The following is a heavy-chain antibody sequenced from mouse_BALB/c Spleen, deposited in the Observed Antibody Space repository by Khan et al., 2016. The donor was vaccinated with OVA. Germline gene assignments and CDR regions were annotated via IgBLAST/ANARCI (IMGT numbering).Heavy chain of an antibody. CDR3: ARAYYGNYREAMDY. V-gene: IGHV2-6-7*01. Sequence: QVQLQQSGPGLVAPSQSLSITCTVSGFSLTGYGVTWVRQPPGKGLEWLGMIWGDGTTDYKSALKSRLSINKDNSKNQVFLKMNSLQTDDTARYYCARAYYGNYREAMDYWGQGTSVTVSS. D-gene: IGHD2-10*01. J-gene: IGHJ4*01. CDR2: IWGDGTT. CDR1: GFSLTGYG.